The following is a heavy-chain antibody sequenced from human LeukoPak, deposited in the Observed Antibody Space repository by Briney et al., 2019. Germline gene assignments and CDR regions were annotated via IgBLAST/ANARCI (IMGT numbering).Heavy chain of an antibody. D-gene: IGHD6-13*01. CDR2: IYYSGST. Sequence: SETLSLTCTVSGGSISSYYWSWIRQPPGKGLEWSGYIYYSGSTNYNPSRKSRVTISVDTSKNQFSLKLSSVTAADTAVYYCARDSGSSRGFDYWGQGTLVTVSS. V-gene: IGHV4-59*01. CDR1: GGSISSYY. J-gene: IGHJ4*02. CDR3: ARDSGSSRGFDY.